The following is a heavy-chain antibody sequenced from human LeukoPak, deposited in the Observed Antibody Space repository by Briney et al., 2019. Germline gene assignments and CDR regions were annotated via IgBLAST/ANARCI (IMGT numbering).Heavy chain of an antibody. Sequence: SETLPLTCTVSGGSISGYYWSWIRQPPGQGLECIGHIYFSGSTNYNPSLKSRVTISVDTSKNQFSLRLSSVTAADTAVYYCASRYGENWGQGTLVTVSS. CDR2: IYFSGST. V-gene: IGHV4-59*12. D-gene: IGHD3-16*02. J-gene: IGHJ4*02. CDR1: GGSISGYY. CDR3: ASRYGEN.